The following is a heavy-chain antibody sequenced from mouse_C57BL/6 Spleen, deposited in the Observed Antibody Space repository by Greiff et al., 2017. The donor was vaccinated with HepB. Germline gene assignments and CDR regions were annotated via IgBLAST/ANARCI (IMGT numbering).Heavy chain of an antibody. CDR1: GYSFTDYN. J-gene: IGHJ4*01. CDR3: ARSVYYDYDEGYYAMDY. D-gene: IGHD2-4*01. CDR2: INPNYGNN. Sequence: VQLQQSGPELVKPGASVKISCKASGYSFTDYNMNWVKQSNGKSLEWSGVINPNYGNNSYNQKFKGKATLTVDQSSSTAYMQLNSLTSEDSAVYYCARSVYYDYDEGYYAMDYWGQGTSVTVSS. V-gene: IGHV1-39*01.